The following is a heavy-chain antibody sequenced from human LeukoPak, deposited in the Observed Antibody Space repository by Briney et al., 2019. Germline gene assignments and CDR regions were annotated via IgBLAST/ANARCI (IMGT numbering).Heavy chain of an antibody. D-gene: IGHD2-15*01. J-gene: IGHJ1*01. CDR2: IKHSEAT. V-gene: IGHV4-34*01. CDR3: ARAAQYCSGGSCYGGYFQH. CDR1: GGSFSGYY. Sequence: SETLSLTCAVYGGSFSGYYWSWIRQSPGKGLEWIGEIKHSEATDYNASFKSRVTISVDTSKNQFSLKLSSVTAADTAVYYCARAAQYCSGGSCYGGYFQHWGQGTLVTVSS.